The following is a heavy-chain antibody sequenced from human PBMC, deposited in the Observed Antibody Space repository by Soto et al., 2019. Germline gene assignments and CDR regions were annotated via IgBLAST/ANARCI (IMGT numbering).Heavy chain of an antibody. CDR3: AKVNVVVVAATFEYEYYFDY. J-gene: IGHJ4*02. CDR1: GFTVSNNY. D-gene: IGHD2-15*01. CDR2: ISNTGST. Sequence: PGGSLRLSCVASGFTVSNNYMSWVRQAPGRGLEWVSAISNTGSTYYAGSVKGRSTISRDSSTNTLYPEVNSLRADDTAVYYCAKVNVVVVAATFEYEYYFDYWGQGTLVTVSS. V-gene: IGHV3-53*01.